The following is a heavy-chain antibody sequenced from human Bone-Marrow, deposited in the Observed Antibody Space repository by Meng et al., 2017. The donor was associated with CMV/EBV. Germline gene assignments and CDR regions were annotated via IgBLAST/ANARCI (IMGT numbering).Heavy chain of an antibody. J-gene: IGHJ6*02. D-gene: IGHD2-21*01. CDR1: GGSFSGYY. CDR3: ASPFPRGLLAHYRAYYGMDV. V-gene: IGHV4-34*01. Sequence: SETLSLTCAVYGGSFSGYYWSWIRQPPGKGLEWIGEINHSGSTNYNPSLKSRVTISVDTSKNQFSLKLSSVTAADTAVYYCASPFPRGLLAHYRAYYGMDVWGQGTTVTVSS. CDR2: INHSGST.